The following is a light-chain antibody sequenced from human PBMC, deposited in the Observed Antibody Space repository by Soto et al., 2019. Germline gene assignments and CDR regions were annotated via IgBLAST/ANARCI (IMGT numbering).Light chain of an antibody. J-gene: IGKJ1*01. CDR3: HQYDRFPHT. CDR2: KAS. CDR1: QPINDW. V-gene: IGKV1-5*03. Sequence: DVQMTQSPSTLSASVGDRVTITCRTSQPINDWLAWYQQKPGKAPSLLIYKASTLESGVPLRFSGSGSGTEFTVTITNLQRDDFETFYCHQYDRFPHTFGQGTKVEV.